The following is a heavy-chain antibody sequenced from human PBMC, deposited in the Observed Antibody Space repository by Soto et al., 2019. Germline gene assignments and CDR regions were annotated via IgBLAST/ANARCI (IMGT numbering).Heavy chain of an antibody. V-gene: IGHV5-51*01. Sequence: VESLKMSCKGSGYNFANYWICCFLQMPGKVLEWMGMIFPGDSDTKNSPSLEGQITMSVDKSDSSAYLQWRSLKASDTAMYYCAAGYTTGLDAFDIWGQGTMVTVSS. CDR1: GYNFANYW. J-gene: IGHJ3*02. D-gene: IGHD6-13*01. CDR2: IFPGDSDT. CDR3: AAGYTTGLDAFDI.